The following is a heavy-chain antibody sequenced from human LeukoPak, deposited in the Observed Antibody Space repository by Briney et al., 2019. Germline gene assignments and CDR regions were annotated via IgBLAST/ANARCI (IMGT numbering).Heavy chain of an antibody. D-gene: IGHD2-15*01. V-gene: IGHV4-34*01. Sequence: SETLSLTCAVYGGSFSGYYWRWIRQPPGKGLEWIGEINHSGSTNYNPSLKSRVTISVDTSKNQFSLKLSSVTAADTAVYYCARSIVATTYYFDYWGQGTLVTVSS. J-gene: IGHJ4*02. CDR1: GGSFSGYY. CDR2: INHSGST. CDR3: ARSIVATTYYFDY.